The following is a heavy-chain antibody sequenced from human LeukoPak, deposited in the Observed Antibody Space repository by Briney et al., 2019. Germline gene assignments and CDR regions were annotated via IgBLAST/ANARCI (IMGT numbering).Heavy chain of an antibody. D-gene: IGHD2-15*01. J-gene: IGHJ4*02. CDR3: ARGDCSGGSCYVV. V-gene: IGHV3-53*01. Sequence: GVSLRLSCAASGFTVSSNYMSWVRQGPGKGLEWVSVIYSGGSTYYADSVKGRFTISRDNSKNTLYLQMNSLRAEDTAVYYCARGDCSGGSCYVVWGQGTLVTVSS. CDR2: IYSGGST. CDR1: GFTVSSNY.